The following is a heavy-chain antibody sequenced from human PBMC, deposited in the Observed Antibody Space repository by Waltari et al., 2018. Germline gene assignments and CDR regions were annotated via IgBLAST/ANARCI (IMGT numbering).Heavy chain of an antibody. CDR3: ARGSRDDWFDP. CDR2: SYPSDSET. J-gene: IGHJ5*02. V-gene: IGHV5-51*03. CDR1: AYNVNPYW. Sequence: QLLQTGAEVIKAGESLKISCKGSAYNVNPYWVAWVRQMPGKGLEWMGISYPSDSETRYSPSLQGQVTISADKSINTVYLQGSSLEASDTATYYCARGSRDDWFDPWGQGTLVTVSS. D-gene: IGHD3-10*01.